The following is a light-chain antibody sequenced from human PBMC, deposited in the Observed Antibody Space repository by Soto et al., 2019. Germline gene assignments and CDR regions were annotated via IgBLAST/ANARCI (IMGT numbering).Light chain of an antibody. CDR3: QQRSNWPLT. J-gene: IGKJ4*01. CDR2: DAS. CDR1: QSVSSY. Sequence: EIVLTQSQATLSLSPGERATLSCMASQSVSSYLAWYQQKPGQAPRLLIYDASNRATGIPARFSGSGSGTDFTLTISSLEPEDFAVYYCQQRSNWPLTFVGGTKVDIK. V-gene: IGKV3-11*01.